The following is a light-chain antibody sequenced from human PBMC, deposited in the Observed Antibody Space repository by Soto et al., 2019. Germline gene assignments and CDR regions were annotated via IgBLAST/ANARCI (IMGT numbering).Light chain of an antibody. Sequence: EIVMTQSPLSLPVTPGEPASISCRSSQSLRHSNGYNYLDWYLQKPGQSPHLLIYLGSNRASGVPDRFSGSGSGTDFTLQISRVEAEDVGVYYCMQALQSPLTFGGGTKVEIK. J-gene: IGKJ4*01. CDR2: LGS. CDR3: MQALQSPLT. CDR1: QSLRHSNGYNY. V-gene: IGKV2-28*01.